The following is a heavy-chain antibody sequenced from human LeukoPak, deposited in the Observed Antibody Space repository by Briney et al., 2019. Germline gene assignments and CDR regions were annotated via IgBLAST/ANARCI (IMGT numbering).Heavy chain of an antibody. V-gene: IGHV3-23*01. CDR3: AREAPALYYFDY. CDR2: ISGSGGSK. Sequence: GGSLRLSCAASGFTFSSYAMSWVRQAPGKGVEWVSGISGSGGSKYYADSVKGRFTISRDNSKNTLYLQMNSLRAEDTAVYYCAREAPALYYFDYWGQGTLVTVSS. J-gene: IGHJ4*02. D-gene: IGHD2/OR15-2a*01. CDR1: GFTFSSYA.